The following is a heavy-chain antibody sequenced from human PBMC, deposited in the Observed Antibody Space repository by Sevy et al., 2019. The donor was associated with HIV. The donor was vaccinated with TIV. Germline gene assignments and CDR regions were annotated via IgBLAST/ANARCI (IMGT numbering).Heavy chain of an antibody. Sequence: GGSLRLSSAASGFTFSNYDMHWVRRAPDKGLDWVAVISHDERYKNYAESVKVRFTISRDNFKNALFLQMDSLRPEDTAVYFCATLVSCGGDCYYLDSWGQGALVTVSS. CDR1: GFTFSNYD. D-gene: IGHD2-21*02. CDR2: ISHDERYK. CDR3: ATLVSCGGDCYYLDS. V-gene: IGHV3-30*04. J-gene: IGHJ4*02.